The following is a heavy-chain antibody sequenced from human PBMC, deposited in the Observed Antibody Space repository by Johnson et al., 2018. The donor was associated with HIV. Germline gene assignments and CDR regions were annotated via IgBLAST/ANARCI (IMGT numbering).Heavy chain of an antibody. Sequence: VQLVESGGGVVQPGRSLRLSCAASGFTFSSYDMHWVRQATGKGLEWVSTIGTAGDTYYPGSVKGRFTVSREDAKNSLYLQMNSLRDEDTAVYYCVTADRGSAWGQGTTVTVSS. CDR2: IGTAGDT. D-gene: IGHD1-26*01. V-gene: IGHV3-13*01. CDR3: VTADRGSA. J-gene: IGHJ3*01. CDR1: GFTFSSYD.